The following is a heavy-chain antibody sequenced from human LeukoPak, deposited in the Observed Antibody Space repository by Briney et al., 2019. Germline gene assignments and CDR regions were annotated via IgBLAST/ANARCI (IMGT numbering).Heavy chain of an antibody. CDR3: ASHSGSYYIGY. D-gene: IGHD3-10*01. CDR2: IYSGGST. Sequence: GGSLRLSCAASGFSVSSNYMSWVRQAPGKGLEWVSVIYSGGSTYYADSVKGRFTISRDNSKNTLYLQMNSLRAEDTAVYYCASHSGSYYIGYWGQGTLVTVSS. V-gene: IGHV3-53*01. CDR1: GFSVSSNY. J-gene: IGHJ4*02.